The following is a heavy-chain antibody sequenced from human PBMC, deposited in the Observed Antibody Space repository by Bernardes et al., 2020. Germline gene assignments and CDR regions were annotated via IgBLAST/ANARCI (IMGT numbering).Heavy chain of an antibody. CDR2: IYYSGST. CDR3: ATFGYGSGSYRFDY. D-gene: IGHD3-10*01. CDR1: GGSVSSGSYY. Sequence: ETLSLTCTVSGGSVSSGSYYWSWIRQPPGKGLEWIGYIYYSGSTNYNPSLKSRVTISVDTSKNQFSLKLSSVTAADTAVYYCATFGYGSGSYRFDYWGQGTLVTVSS. V-gene: IGHV4-61*01. J-gene: IGHJ4*02.